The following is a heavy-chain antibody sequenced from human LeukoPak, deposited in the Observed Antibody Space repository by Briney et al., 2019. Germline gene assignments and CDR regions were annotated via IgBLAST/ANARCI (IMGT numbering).Heavy chain of an antibody. CDR3: ARGGGLDV. CDR2: ISYDGSNE. CDR1: GFTFSTYG. Sequence: GGSLRLSCAASGFTFSTYGMHWVRQAPGKGLEWVAVISYDGSNEYYADSVKGRFTISRDNSKNTLYLQMSNLRAEDTAVYFCARGGGLDVWGQGATVTVSS. J-gene: IGHJ6*02. V-gene: IGHV3-30*03. D-gene: IGHD3-16*01.